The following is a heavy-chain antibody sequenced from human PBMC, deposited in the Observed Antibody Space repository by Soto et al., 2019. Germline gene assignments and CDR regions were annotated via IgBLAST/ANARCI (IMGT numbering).Heavy chain of an antibody. Sequence: QVQLVQSGSEVKKPGASVKVSCKASGYPFSDNQINWLRRAPGQGLEWMGRINPKSDDTNYAQKFQGRVTMTRDTSIDTAYLELTGLTSDDTATYYCARKHSLDYIRWVLDPWGQGTLVTVSS. V-gene: IGHV1-2*02. D-gene: IGHD4-4*01. J-gene: IGHJ5*02. CDR1: GYPFSDNQ. CDR3: ARKHSLDYIRWVLDP. CDR2: INPKSDDT.